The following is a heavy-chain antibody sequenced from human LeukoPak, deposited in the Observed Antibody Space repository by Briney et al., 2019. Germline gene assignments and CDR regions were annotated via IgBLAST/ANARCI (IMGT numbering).Heavy chain of an antibody. Sequence: PGGSLRLSCAASGFTSGTYWMSWVRQAPGEGLEWVANIKQDGSEKYYVDSVRGRFTISRDNAKNSLYLQMNSLRAEDTAVYYCARDRGSSGWYEFDYLGQGTLVTVSS. CDR3: ARDRGSSGWYEFDY. J-gene: IGHJ4*02. D-gene: IGHD6-19*01. CDR1: GFTSGTYW. V-gene: IGHV3-7*01. CDR2: IKQDGSEK.